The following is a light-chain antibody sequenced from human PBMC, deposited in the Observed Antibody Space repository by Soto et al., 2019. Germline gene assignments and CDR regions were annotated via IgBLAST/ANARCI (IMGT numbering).Light chain of an antibody. V-gene: IGKV3-11*01. CDR2: DAS. CDR3: QQRSNWPYT. CDR1: QSVSSY. Sequence: EIVLTQSPATLSLSPGERAPLSCRASQSVSSYLAWYQQKPGQAPRLLIYDASNRATGIPARFSASGSGTDFTLTISSLEPEDFAVYYCQQRSNWPYTFGQGTKVDIK. J-gene: IGKJ2*01.